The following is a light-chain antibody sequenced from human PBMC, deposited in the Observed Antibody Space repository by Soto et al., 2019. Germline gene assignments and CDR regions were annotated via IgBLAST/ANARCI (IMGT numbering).Light chain of an antibody. CDR3: CSYAGSSTFVV. J-gene: IGLJ2*01. V-gene: IGLV2-8*01. Sequence: QSALTQPPSASGSPGQSVTISCTGTSNDVGAYNFISWYQQHPGKAPKLMIYEVNKRPSGVPDRFSGSKSGNTASLTVSGLQAEDEADYYCCSYAGSSTFVVFGGGTKLTVL. CDR2: EVN. CDR1: SNDVGAYNF.